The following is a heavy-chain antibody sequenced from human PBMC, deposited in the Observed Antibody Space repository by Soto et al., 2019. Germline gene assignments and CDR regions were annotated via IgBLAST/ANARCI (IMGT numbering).Heavy chain of an antibody. CDR3: ARGRYFATTHRQWWYFDF. J-gene: IGHJ2*01. CDR1: GYTFITNG. CDR2: ISPANGDK. V-gene: IGHV1-18*01. D-gene: IGHD3-10*01. Sequence: QVELVQSGPEVKRPGASVKVSCKTSGYTFITNGINWVRQAPGQGLEWMGWISPANGDKKYAQKFKDRVTLTSETPTDTVYMELTNLRSDDTAVYFCARGRYFATTHRQWWYFDFWGRGTLVTVSP.